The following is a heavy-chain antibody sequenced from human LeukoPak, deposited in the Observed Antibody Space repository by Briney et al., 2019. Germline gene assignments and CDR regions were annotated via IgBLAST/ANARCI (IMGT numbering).Heavy chain of an antibody. CDR3: ARELYGYYFDN. D-gene: IGHD3-3*01. J-gene: IGHJ4*02. CDR1: GFTFSNYA. V-gene: IGHV3-30-3*01. CDR2: ISYDGSNK. Sequence: PGRSLRLSCAASGFTFSNYAMHWVRQAPGKGLEWVAVISYDGSNKYYADSVKGRFTISRDNSKNTLYLRMNSLTTEDTAVYYCARELYGYYFDNWGQGTLVTVSS.